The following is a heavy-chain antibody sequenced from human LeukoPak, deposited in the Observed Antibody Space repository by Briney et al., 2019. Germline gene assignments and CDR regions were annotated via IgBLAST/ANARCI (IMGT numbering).Heavy chain of an antibody. CDR3: ARVPRITMVRGVIEEYFQH. V-gene: IGHV1-2*02. CDR1: GYTFTGYY. Sequence: ASVKASCKASGYTFTGYYMHWVRQAPGQGLEWMGWINPNSGGTNYAQKFQGRVTMTRDTSISTAYMELSRLRSDDTAVYYCARVPRITMVRGVIEEYFQHWGQGTLVTVSS. D-gene: IGHD3-10*01. J-gene: IGHJ1*01. CDR2: INPNSGGT.